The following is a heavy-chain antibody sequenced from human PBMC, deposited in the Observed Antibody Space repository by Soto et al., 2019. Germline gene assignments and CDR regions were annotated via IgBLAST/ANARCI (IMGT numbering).Heavy chain of an antibody. CDR3: AKDRAINYYYGMDV. CDR2: ISGSGGST. CDR1: GFTFSSYA. J-gene: IGHJ6*02. Sequence: EVQLLESGGGLVQPGGSLRLSCAASGFTFSSYAMSWVRQDPGKGLEWVSAISGSGGSTYYADSVKGRFTISRDNSKNLLYLQMNSLRAEDTAVYSCAKDRAINYYYGMDVRGQGTTVTDSS. V-gene: IGHV3-23*01.